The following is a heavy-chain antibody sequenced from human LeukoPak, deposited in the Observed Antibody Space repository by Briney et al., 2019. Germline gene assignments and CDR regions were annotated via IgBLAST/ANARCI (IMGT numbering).Heavy chain of an antibody. CDR1: GYTFTSYG. J-gene: IGHJ5*02. D-gene: IGHD5-12*01. CDR2: ISAYNGNT. CDR3: ARDIRGNPSNWFDP. V-gene: IGHV1-18*01. Sequence: GASVKVSCKASGYTFTSYGISWVRQAPGQGLEWMGWISAYNGNTNYAQKLQGRVTMTTDTSTSTAYMELRSLRSDDTAVYYCARDIRGNPSNWFDPWGQGTLVTVSS.